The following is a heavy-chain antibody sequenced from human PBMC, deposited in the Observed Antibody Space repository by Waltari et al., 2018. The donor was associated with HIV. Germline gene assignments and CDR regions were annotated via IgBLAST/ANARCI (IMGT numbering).Heavy chain of an antibody. Sequence: EVQLVESGGGLVQPGGSLRLSCGASGFTFSAYWMSWVRQTPGKGLEVGANIKQEGSEKYDVDVVKGRFTVSRDNAKNSLYLQMNSLRAEDTAVYYCARKGYSSSSFDYWGQGTLVTVSS. CDR1: GFTFSAYW. V-gene: IGHV3-7*01. D-gene: IGHD6-6*01. CDR3: ARKGYSSSSFDY. J-gene: IGHJ4*02. CDR2: IKQEGSEK.